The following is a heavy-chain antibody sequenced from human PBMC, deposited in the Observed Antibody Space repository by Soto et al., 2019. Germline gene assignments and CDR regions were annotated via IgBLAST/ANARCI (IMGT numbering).Heavy chain of an antibody. J-gene: IGHJ4*02. CDR2: IIPILGIA. CDR1: GGTFSSYT. Sequence: QVQLVQSGAEVKKPGSSVKVSCKASGGTFSSYTISWVRQAPGQGLEWMGRIIPILGIANYAQKFQGRVTITADKSTSTAYMELSSLRSEDTAMYYCARDIGGYGDYVQEDYWGQGTLVTVSS. CDR3: ARDIGGYGDYVQEDY. V-gene: IGHV1-69*08. D-gene: IGHD5-12*01.